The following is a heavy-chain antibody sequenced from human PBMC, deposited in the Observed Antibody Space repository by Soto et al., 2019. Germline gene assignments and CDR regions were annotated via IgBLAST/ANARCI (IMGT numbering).Heavy chain of an antibody. Sequence: QVQLQESGPGLVKPSQTLSLTCTVSGDSISSDGYYWSWIRQHPGKGLEWIGYIYHSGKTYYNPSPKSRVTIPGDTSKTQVSLKVTSVTAADTAVYYCAREAAVEGMDVWGQRTTVTVS. D-gene: IGHD2-15*01. CDR2: IYHSGKT. J-gene: IGHJ6*02. CDR1: GDSISSDGYY. V-gene: IGHV4-31*03. CDR3: AREAAVEGMDV.